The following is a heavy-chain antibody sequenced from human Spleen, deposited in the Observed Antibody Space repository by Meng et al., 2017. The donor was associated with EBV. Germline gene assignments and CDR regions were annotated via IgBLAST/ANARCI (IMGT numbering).Heavy chain of an antibody. V-gene: IGHV4-30-4*01. CDR1: GSSRRSCGYF. CDR2: VCSSENP. CDR3: AKTAMVRCFDY. Sequence: QEPRQAVVPRLDKPAPPRTLAGGASGSSRRSCGYFWSSARQPPGWVRGCFASVCSSENPYYNPSLKRQVTISENTSKHQFSLETGSVTAADSGVYYCAKTAMVRCFDYWGQGTLVTVSS. D-gene: IGHD5-18*01. J-gene: IGHJ4*02.